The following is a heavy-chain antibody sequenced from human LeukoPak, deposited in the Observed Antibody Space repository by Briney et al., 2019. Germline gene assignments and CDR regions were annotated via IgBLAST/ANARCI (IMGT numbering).Heavy chain of an antibody. D-gene: IGHD3-10*01. Sequence: GGSLRLSCAASGFTFAGHAMNWVRQAPGKGLEWISCISSGGGSTYYADSVRGRFTISRDNSKDTLYLQMSSLRDEDTAVYYCAKWPLWFGENSGGQGPLVTVS. CDR3: AKWPLWFGENS. V-gene: IGHV3-23*01. J-gene: IGHJ4*02. CDR1: GFTFAGHA. CDR2: ISSGGGST.